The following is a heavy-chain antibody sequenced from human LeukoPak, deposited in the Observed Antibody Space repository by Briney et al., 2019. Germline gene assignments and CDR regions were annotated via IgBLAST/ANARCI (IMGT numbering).Heavy chain of an antibody. D-gene: IGHD6-13*01. CDR2: IYSGGST. Sequence: GGSLRLSCAASGFTVSSNYMSWVRQAPGKGLEWVSVIYSGGSTYYADSVKGRFTISRDNSKNTLYLQMNSLRAEDTAMYYCAGLAAGMMDRDDYWGQGTLVTVSS. V-gene: IGHV3-53*01. CDR3: AGLAAGMMDRDDY. J-gene: IGHJ4*02. CDR1: GFTVSSNY.